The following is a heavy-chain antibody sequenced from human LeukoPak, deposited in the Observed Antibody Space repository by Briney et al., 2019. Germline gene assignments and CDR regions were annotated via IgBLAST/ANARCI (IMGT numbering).Heavy chain of an antibody. V-gene: IGHV3-53*01. CDR3: ARDAISSGWYDDY. D-gene: IGHD6-19*01. Sequence: QPGGSLRLSCAASGFTVSSNYMSWGRQAPGRGLEWVSVIYSGGSTYYADSVKGRFTISRDNSKNTLYLQMNSLRAEDTAVYYCARDAISSGWYDDYWGQGTLVTVSS. CDR2: IYSGGST. CDR1: GFTVSSNY. J-gene: IGHJ4*02.